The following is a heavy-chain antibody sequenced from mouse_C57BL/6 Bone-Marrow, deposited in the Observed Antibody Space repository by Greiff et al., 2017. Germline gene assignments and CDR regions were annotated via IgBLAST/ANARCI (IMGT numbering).Heavy chain of an antibody. V-gene: IGHV1-59*01. CDR3: APYDSSYPY. CDR2: IDPSDSYT. J-gene: IGHJ3*01. CDR1: GYTFTSYW. D-gene: IGHD1-1*01. Sequence: QVQLQQPGAELVRPGTSVKLSCKASGYTFTSYWMHWVKQRPGQGLEWIGVIDPSDSYTNYNQKFKGKATLTVDTSSSTAYMQLSSLTSEDSAVYYCAPYDSSYPYWGQGTLVTVSA.